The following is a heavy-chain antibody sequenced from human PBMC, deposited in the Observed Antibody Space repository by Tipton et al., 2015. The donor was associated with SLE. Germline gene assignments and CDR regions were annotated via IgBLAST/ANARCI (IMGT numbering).Heavy chain of an antibody. CDR3: ARSPSLLGAFDI. Sequence: TLSLTCAVYGGSFSGYYWSWIRQPPGKGLEWIGEINHSGSTNYNPSLKSRVTISVDTSKNQFSLKLSSVTAADTAVYYCARSPSLLGAFDIWGQGTMVTVSS. CDR1: GGSFSGYY. CDR2: INHSGST. V-gene: IGHV4-34*01. D-gene: IGHD1-26*01. J-gene: IGHJ3*02.